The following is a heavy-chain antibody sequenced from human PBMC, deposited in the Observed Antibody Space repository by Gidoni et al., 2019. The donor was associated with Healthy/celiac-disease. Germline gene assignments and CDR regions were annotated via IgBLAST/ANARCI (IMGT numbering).Heavy chain of an antibody. J-gene: IGHJ4*02. V-gene: IGHV3-9*01. CDR2: ISWNSGSI. Sequence: EVQLVESGGGLVQPGRSLRLSCAASGFTFDDYAMTWVRQAPGKGLEWVSGISWNSGSIGNADSVKGRFTISRDNAKNSLYLQMNSLRAEDTALYYCARGGGATLFGGYWGQGTLVTVSS. CDR1: GFTFDDYA. CDR3: ARGGGATLFGGY. D-gene: IGHD1-26*01.